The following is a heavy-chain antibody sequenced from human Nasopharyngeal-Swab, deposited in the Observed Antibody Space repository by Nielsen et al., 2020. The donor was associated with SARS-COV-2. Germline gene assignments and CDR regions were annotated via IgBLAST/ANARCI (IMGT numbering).Heavy chain of an antibody. V-gene: IGHV3-53*01. CDR2: IYSAGQT. CDR1: GFTVSGNF. D-gene: IGHD1-26*01. J-gene: IGHJ4*02. Sequence: GESLKISCAASGFTVSGNFMTWVRQAPGKGLEWVSVIYSAGQTNYADSVKGRFTISRDNSKDTLYLQMNSLKTEDTAVYYCTRLFKSGSYGGYWGQGTLVTVSS. CDR3: TRLFKSGSYGGY.